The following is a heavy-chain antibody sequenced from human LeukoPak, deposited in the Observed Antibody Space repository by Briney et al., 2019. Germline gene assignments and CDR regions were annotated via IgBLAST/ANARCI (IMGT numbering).Heavy chain of an antibody. D-gene: IGHD2-2*01. CDR2: IYTSGST. CDR1: GGSISSGSHY. CDR3: ARFRRYCSSTSCYDLGYYYYYMDV. Sequence: SETLSLTCTVSGGSISSGSHYWSWIRQPAGKGLEWIGHIYTSGSTNYNPSLKSRVTISVDTSKNQFSLKLSSVTAADTAVYYCARFRRYCSSTSCYDLGYYYYYMDVWGKGTTVTVSS. J-gene: IGHJ6*03. V-gene: IGHV4-61*09.